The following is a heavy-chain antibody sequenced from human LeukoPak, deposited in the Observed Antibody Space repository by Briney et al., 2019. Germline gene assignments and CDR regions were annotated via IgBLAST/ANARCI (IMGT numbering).Heavy chain of an antibody. CDR2: ISGSSSTI. J-gene: IGHJ5*02. V-gene: IGHV3-48*01. CDR3: AKDPHYDFWLPNWFDP. Sequence: QPGGSLRLSCAASGFTFSSYGMHWVRQAPGKGLEWGSYISGSSSTIYYADSAKGRFTISRDNGKNTLYLQMNSLRAEDTAVYYCAKDPHYDFWLPNWFDPWGQGTLVTVSS. D-gene: IGHD3-3*01. CDR1: GFTFSSYG.